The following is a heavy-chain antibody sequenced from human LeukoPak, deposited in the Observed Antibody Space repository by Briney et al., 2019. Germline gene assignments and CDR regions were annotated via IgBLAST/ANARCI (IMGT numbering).Heavy chain of an antibody. V-gene: IGHV1-2*02. Sequence: ASVKVSCKASGYTFTGYYMHWVRQAPGQGLEWMGWINPNSGGTNYAQKFQGRVTMTRDMSTSTVYMELSSLRSEDTAVYYCARDSEENYYDSSGYYYNWGQGTLVTVSS. CDR2: INPNSGGT. D-gene: IGHD3-22*01. CDR3: ARDSEENYYDSSGYYYN. CDR1: GYTFTGYY. J-gene: IGHJ4*02.